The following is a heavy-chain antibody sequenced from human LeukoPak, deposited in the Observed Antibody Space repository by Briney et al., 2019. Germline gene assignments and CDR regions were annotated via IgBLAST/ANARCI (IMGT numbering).Heavy chain of an antibody. Sequence: ASETLSLTCTVSGGSISSSSYYWGWIRQPPGKGLEWIGSIYYSGSTYYNPSLKSRVTISVDTSKNQFSLKLSSVTAADTAVYYCATVLAAAGDCWGQGTLVTVSS. CDR1: GGSISSSSYY. J-gene: IGHJ4*02. V-gene: IGHV4-39*01. CDR2: IYYSGST. D-gene: IGHD6-13*01. CDR3: ATVLAAAGDC.